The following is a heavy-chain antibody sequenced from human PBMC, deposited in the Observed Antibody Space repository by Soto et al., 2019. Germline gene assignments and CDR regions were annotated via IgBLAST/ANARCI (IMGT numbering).Heavy chain of an antibody. CDR1: GFTFSSYS. CDR3: ARLYYDFWSGYPSRQPDV. CDR2: ISSSSSTI. J-gene: IGHJ6*04. V-gene: IGHV3-48*01. Sequence: PGGSLRLSCAASGFTFSSYSMNWVRQAPGKGLEWVSYISSSSSTIYYADSVKGRFTISRDNAKNSLYLQMNSLRAEDTAVYYCARLYYDFWSGYPSRQPDVWGKGTTVTVSS. D-gene: IGHD3-3*01.